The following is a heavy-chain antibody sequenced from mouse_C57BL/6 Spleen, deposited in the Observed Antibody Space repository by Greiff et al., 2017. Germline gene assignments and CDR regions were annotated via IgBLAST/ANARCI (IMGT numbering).Heavy chain of an antibody. J-gene: IGHJ2*01. CDR3: AGVPAGFDY. Sequence: EVQLMESGRGLVKPGGSLKLSCAASGFTFSSYAMSWVRQTPEKRLEWVATISDGGSYTYYPDNVKGRFTISRDNAKNNLYLQMSHLKSEDTAMDYGAGVPAGFDYWGQGTTLTVSS. CDR1: GFTFSSYA. V-gene: IGHV5-4*01. CDR2: ISDGGSYT.